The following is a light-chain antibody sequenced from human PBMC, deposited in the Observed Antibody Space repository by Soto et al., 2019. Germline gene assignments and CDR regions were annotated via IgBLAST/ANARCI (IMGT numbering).Light chain of an antibody. CDR3: QSYDTGLHVV. J-gene: IGLJ2*01. CDR1: SSNIGAGHD. Sequence: QSVLTQSPSVSGAPGQRVTISCTGTSSNIGAGHDVQWYQQLPGTAPKLLIYANFNRPSGVPDRFSGSTSGTSSSLAITGLQAEDEADYYCQSYDTGLHVVFGGGTKVTV. CDR2: ANF. V-gene: IGLV1-40*01.